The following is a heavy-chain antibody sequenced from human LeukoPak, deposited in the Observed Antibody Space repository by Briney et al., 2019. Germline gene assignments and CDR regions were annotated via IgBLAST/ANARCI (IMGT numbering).Heavy chain of an antibody. D-gene: IGHD5-12*01. CDR1: GFTFSSYS. CDR3: ARESGYAVGDY. V-gene: IGHV3-21*04. CDR2: ISSSSSYI. J-gene: IGHJ4*02. Sequence: GGSLRLSCAASGFTFSSYSMNWVRQAPGKGLEWVSSISSSSSYIYYADSVKGRFTISRDNFKNTLFLQMNTLRAEDTAVYYCARESGYAVGDYWGQGTLVTVSS.